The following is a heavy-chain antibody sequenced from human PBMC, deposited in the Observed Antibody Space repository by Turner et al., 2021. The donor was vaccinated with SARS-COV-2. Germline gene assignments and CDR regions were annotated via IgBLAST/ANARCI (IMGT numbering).Heavy chain of an antibody. J-gene: IGHJ4*02. V-gene: IGHV3-21*01. CDR3: VRDKDSSDYYY. CDR2: ITGSDT. Sequence: EVQLVESGGGLVNPGGSLRLSCAASGFPFSSYSMNWVRQAPGKGLEWVSSITGSDTYYADSVKGRFTISRDNAKNSLYLQMNSLRAEDTAVYYCVRDKDSSDYYYWGQGTLVTVSS. D-gene: IGHD3-22*01. CDR1: GFPFSSYS.